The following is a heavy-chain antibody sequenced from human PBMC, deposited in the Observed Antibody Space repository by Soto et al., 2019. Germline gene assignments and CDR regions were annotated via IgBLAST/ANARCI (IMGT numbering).Heavy chain of an antibody. Sequence: QVQLVQSAAEVKKPGSSVKVSCKASGGTLDSHSISWVRQAPGQGLEWMGGIILVFGTTNYAQRFQGRVTITADESTSTAYMELSSLRSEDTAVYYCAREGGDLLSHFDSWGQGTRVIVSS. CDR3: AREGGDLLSHFDS. V-gene: IGHV1-69*01. CDR2: IILVFGTT. D-gene: IGHD3-10*01. J-gene: IGHJ4*02. CDR1: GGTLDSHS.